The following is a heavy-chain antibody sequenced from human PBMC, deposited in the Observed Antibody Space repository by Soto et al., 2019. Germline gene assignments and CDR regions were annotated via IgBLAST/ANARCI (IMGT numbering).Heavy chain of an antibody. J-gene: IGHJ4*02. D-gene: IGHD3-22*01. CDR1: GFTFSSYG. CDR3: ARDYDSSGYPRYYFDY. V-gene: IGHV3-33*01. Sequence: GGSLRLSCAASGFTFSSYGMHRVLQAPGKGLEWVAVIWYDGSNKYYADSVKGRFTISRDNSKNTLYLQMNSLRAEDTAVYYCARDYDSSGYPRYYFDYWGQGTLVTVSS. CDR2: IWYDGSNK.